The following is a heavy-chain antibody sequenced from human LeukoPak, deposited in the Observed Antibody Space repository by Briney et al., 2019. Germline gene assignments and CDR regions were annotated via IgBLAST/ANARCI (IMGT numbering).Heavy chain of an antibody. Sequence: ASVKVSCKASGYTFTSYAMNWVRQAPGQGLEWMGWINTNTGNPTYAQGFTGRFDFSLDTSVSTAYLQISSLKAEDTAVYYCARGPWSRRKTFDLDYWGQGTLVTVSS. CDR2: INTNTGNP. J-gene: IGHJ4*02. CDR3: ARGPWSRRKTFDLDY. D-gene: IGHD3-16*01. CDR1: GYTFTSYA. V-gene: IGHV7-4-1*02.